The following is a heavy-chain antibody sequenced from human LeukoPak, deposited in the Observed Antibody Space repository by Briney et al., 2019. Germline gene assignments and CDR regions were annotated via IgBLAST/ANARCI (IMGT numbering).Heavy chain of an antibody. CDR3: AKDRDILTATDY. Sequence: GGSLRLSCAASGFTFSSYAMSWVRQAPGKGLEWVSAISGSGGSPYYADSVKGRFTISRDNSKNTLYLQMNSLRAEDTAVYYCAKDRDILTATDYWGQGTLVTVLS. J-gene: IGHJ4*02. D-gene: IGHD3-9*01. CDR2: ISGSGGSP. V-gene: IGHV3-23*01. CDR1: GFTFSSYA.